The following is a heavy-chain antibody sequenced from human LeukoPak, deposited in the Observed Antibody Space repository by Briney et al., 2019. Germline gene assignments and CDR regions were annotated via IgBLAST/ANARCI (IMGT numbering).Heavy chain of an antibody. D-gene: IGHD5-24*01. CDR2: MYNTGST. J-gene: IGHJ6*02. Sequence: PSETLSLTCSVSGGSISGYYWSWIRQPPGKGLEWIGYMYNTGSTNYNPSLKSRVTISVDTSKNPFSLKLISVTAADTAVYYCARAPRDGYNTSYYYGMDVWGQGTTVTVSS. V-gene: IGHV4-59*01. CDR3: ARAPRDGYNTSYYYGMDV. CDR1: GGSISGYY.